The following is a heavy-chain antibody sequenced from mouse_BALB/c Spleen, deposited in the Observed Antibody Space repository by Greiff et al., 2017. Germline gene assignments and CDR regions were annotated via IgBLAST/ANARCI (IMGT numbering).Heavy chain of an antibody. D-gene: IGHD2-1*01. CDR1: GFTFSSFG. CDR3: ARSIYGNYVSYWYFDV. Sequence: EVQGVESGGGLVQPGGSRKLSCAASGFTFSSFGMHWVRQAPEKGLEWVAYISSGSSTIYYADTVKGRFTISRDNPKNTLFLQMTSLRSEDTAMYYCARSIYGNYVSYWYFDVWGAGTTVTVSS. V-gene: IGHV5-17*02. J-gene: IGHJ1*01. CDR2: ISSGSSTI.